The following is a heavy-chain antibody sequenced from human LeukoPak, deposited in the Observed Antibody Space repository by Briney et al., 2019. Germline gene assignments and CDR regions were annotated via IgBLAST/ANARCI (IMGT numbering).Heavy chain of an antibody. J-gene: IGHJ4*02. V-gene: IGHV1-69*05. D-gene: IGHD3-22*01. Sequence: SVKVSCKASGGTLTSYAISGVRQAPGQGLEWMGRIVPIFGTANYAQKFQGRVTLTTDESTSTAYMELSSLRSEETAVYYCARDERGGGVDSSGYSNYWGQGTLVTVSS. CDR2: IVPIFGTA. CDR1: GGTLTSYA. CDR3: ARDERGGGVDSSGYSNY.